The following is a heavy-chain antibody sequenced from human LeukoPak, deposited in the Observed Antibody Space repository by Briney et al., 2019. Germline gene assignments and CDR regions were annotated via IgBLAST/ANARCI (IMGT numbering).Heavy chain of an antibody. D-gene: IGHD6-19*01. CDR1: GFTFSSYS. J-gene: IGHJ4*02. CDR2: ISSSSSTI. Sequence: GGSLRLSCAASGFTFSSYSMNWVRQAPGKGLEWVSYISSSSSTIYYADSVKDRFTISRDNAKNSLYLQMNSLRAEDTAVYYCAREVYSSGWNPFDYWGQGTLVTVSS. CDR3: AREVYSSGWNPFDY. V-gene: IGHV3-48*01.